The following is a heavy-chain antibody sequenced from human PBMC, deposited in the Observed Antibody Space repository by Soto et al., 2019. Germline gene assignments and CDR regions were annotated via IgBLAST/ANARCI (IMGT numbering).Heavy chain of an antibody. CDR3: ARGNHRWLQLWYFDL. V-gene: IGHV1-69*12. J-gene: IGHJ2*01. CDR1: GGTFSSYT. Sequence: QVQLVQSGAGVKKPGSSVTVSCKASGGTFSSYTISWVRKAPGQGLEWMGGIIPIFGTANYAQKFKGRVTITADESTSTAYMELSSLRSEDTAVYYCARGNHRWLQLWYFDLWGRGTLVTVSS. CDR2: IIPIFGTA. D-gene: IGHD5-12*01.